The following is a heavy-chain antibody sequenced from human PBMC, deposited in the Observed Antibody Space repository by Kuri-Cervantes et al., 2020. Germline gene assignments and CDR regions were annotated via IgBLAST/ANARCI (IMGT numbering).Heavy chain of an antibody. CDR3: ARLAVAGTGLFDY. CDR1: GFTFSSYG. CDR2: IWYDGSNK. Sequence: GGSLRLSCAASGFTFSSYGMHWVRQAPGKGLEWVAVIWYDGSNKYYADSVKGRFTISRDNSKNTLYLQMGSLRAEDMAVYYCARLAVAGTGLFDYWGQGTLVPSPQ. D-gene: IGHD6-19*01. J-gene: IGHJ4*02. V-gene: IGHV3-33*01.